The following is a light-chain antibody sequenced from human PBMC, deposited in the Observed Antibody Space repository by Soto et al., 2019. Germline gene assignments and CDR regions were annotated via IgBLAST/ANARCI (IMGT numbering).Light chain of an antibody. CDR2: KAS. CDR3: QRYKNYVT. Sequence: DIQMTQSPSTLSASVRDRVTISCRASQSISGWLAWHQRKPGKAPKLLIYKASSLERGVPSRFRGGNSGTEFSLTIRSLQPDDFATYHCQRYKNYVTSGRGTKVEIK. V-gene: IGKV1-5*03. CDR1: QSISGW. J-gene: IGKJ1*01.